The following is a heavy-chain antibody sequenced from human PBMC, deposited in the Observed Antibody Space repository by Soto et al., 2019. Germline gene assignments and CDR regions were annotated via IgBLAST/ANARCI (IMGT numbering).Heavy chain of an antibody. CDR2: IIPIFGTA. D-gene: IGHD5-12*01. J-gene: IGHJ6*02. CDR1: GGTFSSYA. CDR3: ARGRGYSGYHAPYYYYYGMDV. V-gene: IGHV1-69*01. Sequence: QVQLEQSGAEVKKHGSSEKVSYKASGGTFSSYAISWVRQAPGQGLEWMGGIIPIFGTANYAQKFQGRVTITADESTSTAYMELSSLRSEDTAVYYCARGRGYSGYHAPYYYYYGMDVWGQGTTVTVSS.